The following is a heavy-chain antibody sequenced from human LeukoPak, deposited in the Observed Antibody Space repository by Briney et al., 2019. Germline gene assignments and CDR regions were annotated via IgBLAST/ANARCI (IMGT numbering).Heavy chain of an antibody. J-gene: IGHJ4*02. CDR1: GYTFTSNY. CDR3: ARASRWELVDY. CDR2: IYPRDGST. V-gene: IGHV1-46*01. Sequence: ASVKVSCKASGYTFTSNYIHWVRQAPGQGLEWMGMIYPRDGSTSYAQKLQGRVTMTTDTSTSTAYMELRSLRSDDTAVYFCARASRWELVDYWGQGTLVTVSS. D-gene: IGHD3-10*01.